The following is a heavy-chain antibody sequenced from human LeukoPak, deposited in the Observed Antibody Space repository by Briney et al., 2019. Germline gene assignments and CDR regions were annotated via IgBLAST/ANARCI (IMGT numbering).Heavy chain of an antibody. J-gene: IGHJ6*02. V-gene: IGHV3-74*01. Sequence: GGSLRLSCAVSGFTFSSYWMHWVRQAPGKGLVWVSRISNDGSSTNFADSVKGRFTISRDNSKNTLYLQMNSLRAEDTAVYYCARDSARKAAAGTRYYYGMDVWGQGTTVTVSS. CDR2: ISNDGSST. CDR1: GFTFSSYW. D-gene: IGHD6-13*01. CDR3: ARDSARKAAAGTRYYYGMDV.